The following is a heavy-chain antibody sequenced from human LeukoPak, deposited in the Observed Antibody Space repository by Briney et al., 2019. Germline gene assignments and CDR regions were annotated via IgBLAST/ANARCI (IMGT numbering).Heavy chain of an antibody. Sequence: PSETLSLTCTISYGSISNYYWTWIRQPAGRRLEWIGRLYIGRGTDYNPSLKSRVTMSVATSNNPFSLRLTSVTAADTAIYYCARESRVFIGDGYYLDSWGPGILITVSS. J-gene: IGHJ4*02. V-gene: IGHV4-4*07. CDR2: LYIGRGT. CDR3: ARESRVFIGDGYYLDS. CDR1: YGSISNYY. D-gene: IGHD3-3*01.